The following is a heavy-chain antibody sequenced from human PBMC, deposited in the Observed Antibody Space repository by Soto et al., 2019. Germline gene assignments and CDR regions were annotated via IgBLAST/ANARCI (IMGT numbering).Heavy chain of an antibody. J-gene: IGHJ6*02. CDR2: ISAYNGNT. D-gene: IGHD6-13*01. Sequence: ASVKVSCKASGYTFTSYGISWVRQAPGQGLEWMGWISAYNGNTNYAQKLQGRVTMTTDTSASTAYMELRSLRSDDTAVYYCAREVAAAGHYYYYGMDVCGQGTTVTVSS. CDR1: GYTFTSYG. V-gene: IGHV1-18*01. CDR3: AREVAAAGHYYYYGMDV.